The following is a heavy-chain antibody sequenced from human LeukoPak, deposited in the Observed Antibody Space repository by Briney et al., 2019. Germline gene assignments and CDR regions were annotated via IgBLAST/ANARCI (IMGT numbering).Heavy chain of an antibody. CDR1: GGSISSSSYY. CDR2: IYYSGST. D-gene: IGHD3-10*01. J-gene: IGHJ3*02. Sequence: SETLSLTCTVPGGSISSSSYYWSWIRQPPGKGLEWIGSIYYSGSTYYNPSLKRRVTISVDTSKNQFSLKLSSVTAADTAVYYRAREGEQLLWFGELLHMGAFYIWGQGTMVTVS. CDR3: AREGEQLLWFGELLHMGAFYI. V-gene: IGHV4-39*07.